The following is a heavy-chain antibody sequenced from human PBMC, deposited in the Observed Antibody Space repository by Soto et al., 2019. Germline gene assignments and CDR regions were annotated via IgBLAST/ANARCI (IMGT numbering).Heavy chain of an antibody. J-gene: IGHJ5*02. Sequence: SETLSLTCTVSGASMNSYHWSWIRQPAGKGLEWIGHIHSSGSTNYNPSLKSRVTMSVDTSKNQFSLRLMSLTAADTAVYYCERDKGVEAEGITWFDPWGQGSLVTVSS. CDR1: GASMNSYH. CDR2: IHSSGST. V-gene: IGHV4-4*07. CDR3: ERDKGVEAEGITWFDP. D-gene: IGHD3-10*01.